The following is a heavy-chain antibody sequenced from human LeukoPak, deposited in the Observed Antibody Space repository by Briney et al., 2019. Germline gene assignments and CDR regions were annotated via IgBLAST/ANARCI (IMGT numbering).Heavy chain of an antibody. J-gene: IGHJ5*02. D-gene: IGHD1-14*01. CDR2: IYYSGST. CDR3: ARERQEPTYNWFDP. CDR1: GGSISTYY. V-gene: IGHV4-59*01. Sequence: SETLSLTCTVSGGSISTYYWSWIRQPPGKGLEWIGYIYYSGSTNYNPSLKSRVTISVDTSKNQFSLKLSSVTAADTAVYYCARERQEPTYNWFDPWXXXTLVTVSS.